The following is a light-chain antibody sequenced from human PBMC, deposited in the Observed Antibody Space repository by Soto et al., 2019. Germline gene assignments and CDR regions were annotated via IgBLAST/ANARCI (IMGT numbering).Light chain of an antibody. CDR3: QQRTNWPLT. CDR2: DAS. CDR1: QSVDKY. V-gene: IGKV3-11*01. Sequence: EIVLTQSPATLSFSPGERATLSCRASQSVDKYLVWYQQKPGQAPRLLIYDASSRATGIPARFSGSGSGTDFTLTIPSLEPEDCAVYYCQQRTNWPLTFGGGTKLEIK. J-gene: IGKJ4*01.